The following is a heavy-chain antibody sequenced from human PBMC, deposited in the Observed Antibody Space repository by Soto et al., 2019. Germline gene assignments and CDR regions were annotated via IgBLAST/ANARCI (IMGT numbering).Heavy chain of an antibody. CDR2: IYYSGST. CDR3: ARQSRGDSYGYWFDP. CDR1: GGSISSSTYY. Sequence: SETLSLTCTVSGGSISSSTYYWGWIRQPPGKGLEWIGSIYYSGSTYYNPSLKSRVTISADTSKNQFSLKLSSVTAADTAVYYCARQSRGDSYGYWFDPWGQGTLVTVSS. V-gene: IGHV4-39*01. J-gene: IGHJ5*02. D-gene: IGHD5-18*01.